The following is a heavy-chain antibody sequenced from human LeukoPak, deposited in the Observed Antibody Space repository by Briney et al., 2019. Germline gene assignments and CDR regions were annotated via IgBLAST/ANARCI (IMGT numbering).Heavy chain of an antibody. CDR1: GGSVSSGSYY. Sequence: SETLSLTCTVSGGSVSSGSYYWSWIRQHPGKGLEWIGYIYYSGSTYYNPSLKSRVTISVDTSKNQFSLKLSSVTAADTAVYYCARGNYYDSSGPDYWGQGTLVAVSS. V-gene: IGHV4-31*03. CDR2: IYYSGST. D-gene: IGHD3-22*01. CDR3: ARGNYYDSSGPDY. J-gene: IGHJ4*02.